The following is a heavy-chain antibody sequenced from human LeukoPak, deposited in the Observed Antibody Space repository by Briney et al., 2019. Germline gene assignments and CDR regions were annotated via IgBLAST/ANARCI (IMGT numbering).Heavy chain of an antibody. Sequence: GGSLRLSCAASGFTFSSYEMNWVRQAPGKGLEWVSSISRGGSPIFCADSVKGRFTISRDNSKNTLYLQMNSLRAEDTAVYYCARDSSGYFDYWGQGTLVTVSS. J-gene: IGHJ4*02. V-gene: IGHV3-48*03. D-gene: IGHD3-22*01. CDR2: ISRGGSPI. CDR3: ARDSSGYFDY. CDR1: GFTFSSYE.